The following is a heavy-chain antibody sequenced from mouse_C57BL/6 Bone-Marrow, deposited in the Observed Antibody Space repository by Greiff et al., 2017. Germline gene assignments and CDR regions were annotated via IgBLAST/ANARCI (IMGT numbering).Heavy chain of an antibody. Sequence: QVQLKESGPELVKPGASVKISCKVSGYAFSSSWMNWVKQRPGKGLEWIGRIYPGDGDTNYNGKFKGKATLTTDKSSSTAFMQLSRLTSEDSAVYFCAKEYFDVWGTGTTVTVSS. CDR3: AKEYFDV. CDR2: IYPGDGDT. V-gene: IGHV1-82*01. CDR1: GYAFSSSW. J-gene: IGHJ1*03.